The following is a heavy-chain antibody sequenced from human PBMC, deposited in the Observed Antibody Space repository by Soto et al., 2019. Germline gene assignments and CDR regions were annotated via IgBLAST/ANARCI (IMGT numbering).Heavy chain of an antibody. J-gene: IGHJ6*02. D-gene: IGHD2-15*01. CDR1: GFTFSSYA. CDR2: ISYDGSNK. Sequence: GGSLRLSCAASGFTFSSYAMHWVRQAPGKGLEWVAVISYDGSNKYYADSVKGRFTISRDNSKNTLYLQMNSLRAEDTAVYYCASPVGDIVVVVAALNYGMDVWGQGTTVTVSS. CDR3: ASPVGDIVVVVAALNYGMDV. V-gene: IGHV3-30-3*01.